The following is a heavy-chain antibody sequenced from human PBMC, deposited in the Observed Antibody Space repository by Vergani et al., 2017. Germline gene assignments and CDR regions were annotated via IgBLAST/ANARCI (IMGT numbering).Heavy chain of an antibody. CDR2: INHSGST. Sequence: QVQLQQWGAGLLKPSETLSLTCAVYGGSFSGYYWSWIRQPPGKGLEWIGEINHSGSTNYNPSLKSRVTISVDTSKTQFSLKLRSVTAADTAVYYCARVMAEIKYYYYYGMDVWGQGTTVTVSS. CDR1: GGSFSGYY. CDR3: ARVMAEIKYYYYYGMDV. D-gene: IGHD2-8*01. J-gene: IGHJ6*02. V-gene: IGHV4-34*01.